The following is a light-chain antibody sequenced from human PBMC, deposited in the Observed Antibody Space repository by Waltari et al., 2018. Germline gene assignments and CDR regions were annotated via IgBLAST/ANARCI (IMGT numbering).Light chain of an antibody. CDR2: GAS. Sequence: EIVLTQSPGAVSLSTGTRATRSCRARQSVSSSYLAWYQQKPGQAPRLLIYGASSRATGIPDRFSGSGSGTDFTLTISRLEPEDFAVYYCQQYGSSPWTFGQGTKVEIK. CDR1: QSVSSSY. CDR3: QQYGSSPWT. J-gene: IGKJ1*01. V-gene: IGKV3-20*01.